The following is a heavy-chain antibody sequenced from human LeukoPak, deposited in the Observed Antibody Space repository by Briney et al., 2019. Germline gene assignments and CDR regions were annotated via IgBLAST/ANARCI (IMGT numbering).Heavy chain of an antibody. CDR2: IIPIFGTA. CDR1: GGTFISYA. D-gene: IGHD3-3*01. CDR3: ARDLGGGLYYYYYGMDV. Sequence: ASVKVSCKASGGTFISYAISWVRQAPGQGLEWMGGIIPIFGTANYAQKFQGRVTITADESTSTAYMELSSLRSEDTAVYYCARDLGGGLYYYYYGMDVWGQGTTVTVSS. V-gene: IGHV1-69*13. J-gene: IGHJ6*02.